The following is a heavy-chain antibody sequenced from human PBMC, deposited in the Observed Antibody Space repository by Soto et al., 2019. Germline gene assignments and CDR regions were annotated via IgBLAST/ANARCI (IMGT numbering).Heavy chain of an antibody. CDR2: INPGGGVT. V-gene: IGHV1-46*01. Sequence: ASVKVSCKASGYTLTSFYMQWVRQAPGQGLEWMGMINPGGGVTSYAQKFEGRVTLTRDTSTSTVYMELRSLRFEDTAVYYCARQKHIAVVTARGYFDPWGQGTLVTVSS. D-gene: IGHD2-21*02. CDR3: ARQKHIAVVTARGYFDP. J-gene: IGHJ5*02. CDR1: GYTLTSFY.